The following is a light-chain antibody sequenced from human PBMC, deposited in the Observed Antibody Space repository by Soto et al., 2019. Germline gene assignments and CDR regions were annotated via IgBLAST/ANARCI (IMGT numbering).Light chain of an antibody. CDR3: QQYLGYPLT. J-gene: IGKJ4*01. V-gene: IGKV1-16*01. Sequence: DIQMTQSPSSLSASVGDRVTITCRASQGINNYLACFQQKPGRAPKSLIYLASSLQGGVPSRFSGSGSGTDFTLTISSLQPEDFATYYCQQYLGYPLTFGGGTKVEIK. CDR2: LAS. CDR1: QGINNY.